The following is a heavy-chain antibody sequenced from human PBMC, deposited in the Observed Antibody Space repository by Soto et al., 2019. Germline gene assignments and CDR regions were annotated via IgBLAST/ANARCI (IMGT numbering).Heavy chain of an antibody. Sequence: GETLVICWKASGYSLSCYWIGWVRQMSGKGLAWMGVIYPVGSNTKFSPSFQGQVTMSVDNSISTAYLHWISLKASDTAIYYCARKAYQFDGSSFGYWGQGTLVTVSS. CDR1: GYSLSCYW. J-gene: IGHJ4*02. V-gene: IGHV5-51*01. CDR3: ARKAYQFDGSSFGY. D-gene: IGHD3-22*01. CDR2: IYPVGSNT.